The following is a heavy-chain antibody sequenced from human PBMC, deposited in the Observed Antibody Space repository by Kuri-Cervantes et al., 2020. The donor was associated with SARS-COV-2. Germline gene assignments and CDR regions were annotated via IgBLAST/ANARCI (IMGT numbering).Heavy chain of an antibody. D-gene: IGHD3-9*01. Sequence: GESLKISCAASGFTFSSYWMSRVRQAPGKGLEWVANVKQDGSEKYYVDSVKGRFTISRDNAKNSLYLQMNSLRAEDTAVYYCARVGTIFRSMDVWGKGTTVTVSS. J-gene: IGHJ6*04. V-gene: IGHV3-7*01. CDR3: ARVGTIFRSMDV. CDR1: GFTFSSYW. CDR2: VKQDGSEK.